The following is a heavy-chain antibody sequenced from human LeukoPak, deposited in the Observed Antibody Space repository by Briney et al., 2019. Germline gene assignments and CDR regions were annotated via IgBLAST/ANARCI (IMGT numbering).Heavy chain of an antibody. Sequence: GGSLRLSCAVSGFPFSIYEMNWVRQAPGKGLEWVSNIGSSGAAIYYADSVRGRFTISRDNAKNSLYLQMNSLRAENTAVYYCALLAVASDFDYWGQGALVTVSS. CDR2: IGSSGAAI. V-gene: IGHV3-48*03. CDR3: ALLAVASDFDY. J-gene: IGHJ4*02. CDR1: GFPFSIYE. D-gene: IGHD6-19*01.